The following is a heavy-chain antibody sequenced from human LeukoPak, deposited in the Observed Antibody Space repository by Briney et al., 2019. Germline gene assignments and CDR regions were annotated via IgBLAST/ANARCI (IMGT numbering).Heavy chain of an antibody. D-gene: IGHD3-22*01. CDR1: GFTLSSYF. CDR2: LYSGGST. J-gene: IGHJ4*02. Sequence: GGSLRLSCAASGFTLSSYFMSWGRQAPRKGLEWGSVLYSGGSTYYTYSVKGRFTVSRDNSKNTRYLQMDSLRAEYTAIYYCAEGVYNSGLLDLWGQGSLVSV. CDR3: AEGVYNSGLLDL. V-gene: IGHV3-53*01.